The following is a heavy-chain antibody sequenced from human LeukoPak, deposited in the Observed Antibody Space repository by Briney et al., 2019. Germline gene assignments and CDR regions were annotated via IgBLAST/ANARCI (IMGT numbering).Heavy chain of an antibody. CDR2: LSGSGGST. D-gene: IGHD3-10*01. CDR3: AKDLWWFGEFPNAFEN. Sequence: SLTPSWPPARPTLSSESMRCVSQAPRKGLEWDSTLSGSGGSTYYADSVKGRFTISRDNSKNTLYLQMNSLRAEDTAIYYCAKDLWWFGEFPNAFENWGQGTMVTGSS. CDR1: RPTLSSES. J-gene: IGHJ3*02. V-gene: IGHV3-23*01.